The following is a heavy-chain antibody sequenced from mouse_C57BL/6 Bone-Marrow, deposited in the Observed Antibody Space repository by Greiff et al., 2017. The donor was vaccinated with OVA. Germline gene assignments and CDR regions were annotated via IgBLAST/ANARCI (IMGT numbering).Heavy chain of an antibody. CDR1: GYTFTSYW. Sequence: VQLQQPGAELVKPGASVKLSCKASGYTFTSYWMHWVKQRPGRGLEWIGRTDPNSGGTKYNEKFKSKATLTVDKPSSTAYMQLSSLTSEDSAVYYCARSYNWYFDVWGTGTTVTVSS. CDR3: ARSYNWYFDV. CDR2: TDPNSGGT. J-gene: IGHJ1*03. V-gene: IGHV1-72*01.